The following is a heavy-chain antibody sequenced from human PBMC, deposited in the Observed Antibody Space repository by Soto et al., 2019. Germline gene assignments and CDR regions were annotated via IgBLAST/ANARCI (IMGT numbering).Heavy chain of an antibody. CDR3: ASGDYASGDGGYFAL. D-gene: IGHD4-17*01. V-gene: IGHV4-39*01. CDR2: IYYSGST. CDR1: GGSISSSSYY. Sequence: QLQLQESGPGLVKPSETLSLTCTVSGGSISSSSYYWGWIRQPPGKGLEWIGSIYYSGSTYYNPSPPSPVPISVATPKNRFSLALSSVPAAATALYYCASGDYASGDGGYFALWGRGTLVTVSS. J-gene: IGHJ2*01.